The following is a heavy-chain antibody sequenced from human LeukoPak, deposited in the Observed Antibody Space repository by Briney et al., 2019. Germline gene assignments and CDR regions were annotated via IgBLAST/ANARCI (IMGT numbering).Heavy chain of an antibody. D-gene: IGHD3-22*01. J-gene: IGHJ5*02. CDR2: IYTSGST. V-gene: IGHV4-61*02. CDR1: GGSISSGSYY. Sequence: SETQSLTCTVTGGSISSGSYYWSWIRQPAGKGLEWIGRIYTSGSTNYNPSLKSRVTISVDTSKNQFSLNLNSVTAADTAVYYCARGFYDSSGYSNCFDPWGQGTLVTVSS. CDR3: ARGFYDSSGYSNCFDP.